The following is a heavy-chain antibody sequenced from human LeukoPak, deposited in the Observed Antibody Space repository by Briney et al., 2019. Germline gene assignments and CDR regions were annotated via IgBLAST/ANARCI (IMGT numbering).Heavy chain of an antibody. J-gene: IGHJ4*02. V-gene: IGHV3-30*02. D-gene: IGHD1-14*01. Sequence: GGSLRLSCVASGFTFSSYGLHWVRQAPGKGLEWVTFIRFDGSTQYYADSVKGRFTISRDNSKNTLYLQMNSLRAEDTAVYYCAKDLHNGDFDYWGQGTLVTVSS. CDR1: GFTFSSYG. CDR2: IRFDGSTQ. CDR3: AKDLHNGDFDY.